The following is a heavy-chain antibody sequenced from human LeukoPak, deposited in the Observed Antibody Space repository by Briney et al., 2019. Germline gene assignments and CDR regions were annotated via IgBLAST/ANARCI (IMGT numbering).Heavy chain of an antibody. V-gene: IGHV4-39*01. J-gene: IGHJ6*03. CDR2: IYYSGST. Sequence: PSETLSLTCTVSGGSISSSSYYWGWIRQPPGKGLEWIGSIYYSGSTYYNPSLKSRVTISVDTSKNQFSLKLSSVTAADTAVYYCATPYRASPHDHPYYYYYMDVWGKGTTVTVSS. CDR3: ATPYRASPHDHPYYYYYMDV. D-gene: IGHD1-26*01. CDR1: GGSISSSSYY.